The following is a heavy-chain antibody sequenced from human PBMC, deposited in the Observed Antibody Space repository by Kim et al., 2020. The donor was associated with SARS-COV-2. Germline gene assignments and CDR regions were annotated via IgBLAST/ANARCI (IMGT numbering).Heavy chain of an antibody. V-gene: IGHV4-31*03. J-gene: IGHJ5*02. CDR3: ARARSVSGVVARVVVWFDP. CDR2: IYYSGST. D-gene: IGHD6-6*01. Sequence: SETLSLTCTVSGGSISSGGYYWSWIRQHPGKGLEWIGYIYYSGSTYYNPSLKSRVTISVDTSKNQFSLKLSSVTAADTAVYYCARARSVSGVVARVVVWFDPGGQGTRVSVSS. CDR1: GGSISSGGYY.